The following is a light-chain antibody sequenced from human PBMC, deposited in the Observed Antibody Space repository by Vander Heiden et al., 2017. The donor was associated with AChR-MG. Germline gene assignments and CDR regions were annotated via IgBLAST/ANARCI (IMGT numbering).Light chain of an antibody. J-gene: IGLJ2*01. CDR3: AAWDDSLRSVL. Sequence: QSVLTQSPSASGTPGQRVAIPCSGSSSNLGIVTGNWYKLLPGTAPKLLIHGDTKRPSGFPDRFSGSKSGTSASLVISGLQSEDEADYYCAAWDDSLRSVLFGGGTKLTVL. CDR1: SSNLGIVT. V-gene: IGLV1-44*01. CDR2: GDT.